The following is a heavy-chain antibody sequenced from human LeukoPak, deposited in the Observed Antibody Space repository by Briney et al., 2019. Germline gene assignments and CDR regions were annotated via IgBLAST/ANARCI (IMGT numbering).Heavy chain of an antibody. Sequence: GESLKISCKGSGYSFTSYWIGWVRQMPGKGLEWMGIIYPGDSDTRYSPSFQGQVTISADKSISTAYLQWSSLKASDTAVYYCARGRRFGELSHPTYYFDYGGQETLVTVSS. CDR2: IYPGDSDT. D-gene: IGHD3-10*01. J-gene: IGHJ4*02. CDR1: GYSFTSYW. CDR3: ARGRRFGELSHPTYYFDY. V-gene: IGHV5-51*01.